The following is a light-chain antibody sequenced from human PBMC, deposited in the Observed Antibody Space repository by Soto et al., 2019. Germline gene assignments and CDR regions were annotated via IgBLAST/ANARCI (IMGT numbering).Light chain of an antibody. Sequence: IQMTQSPSSLSASVGDRVTITCRASQSISRNLNWYQQKPGKAPELLTYTASNLQSGVPSRFSGSGSGTDFALTISSLQPEDSAVYYCQQSHSSPLSFGGGTKVDIK. V-gene: IGKV1-39*01. J-gene: IGKJ4*01. CDR2: TAS. CDR3: QQSHSSPLS. CDR1: QSISRN.